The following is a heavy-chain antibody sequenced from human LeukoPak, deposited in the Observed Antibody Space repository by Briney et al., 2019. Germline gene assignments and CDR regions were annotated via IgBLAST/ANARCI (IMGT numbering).Heavy chain of an antibody. Sequence: GASVKVSCKASGYTFAGHYIHWVRQAPGQGLEWMGWINPNSGGTNYAQKFQGRVTMTRDTSISTAYMELSRLRSDDTAVYYCASTASSGWRYFDYWGQGTLVTVSS. D-gene: IGHD6-19*01. J-gene: IGHJ4*02. CDR1: GYTFAGHY. V-gene: IGHV1-2*02. CDR2: INPNSGGT. CDR3: ASTASSGWRYFDY.